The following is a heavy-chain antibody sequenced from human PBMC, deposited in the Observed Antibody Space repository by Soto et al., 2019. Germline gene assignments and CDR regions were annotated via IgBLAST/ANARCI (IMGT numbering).Heavy chain of an antibody. J-gene: IGHJ3*02. Sequence: PGESLKISCKGSGYTFTNYWIGWVRQMPGKGLEWMGIIYPGDSDTRYSPSFQGQVTISADKSITTAWLQWSSLKASDTAMYYCATHRDSGGTGNGAFDIWGQATVVTVSS. V-gene: IGHV5-51*01. CDR3: ATHRDSGGTGNGAFDI. CDR2: IYPGDSDT. CDR1: GYTFTNYW. D-gene: IGHD3-16*01.